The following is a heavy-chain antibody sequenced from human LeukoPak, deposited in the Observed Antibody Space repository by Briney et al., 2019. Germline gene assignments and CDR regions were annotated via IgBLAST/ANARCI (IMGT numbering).Heavy chain of an antibody. CDR2: INPNSGGT. CDR1: GYTFTGYY. CDR3: ARDDRLAMVRGVIFLGY. V-gene: IGHV1-2*05. Sequence: ASVKVSCKASGYTFTGYYMHWVRQAPGQGLEWMGRINPNSGGTNYAQKFQGRVTMTTDTSISTAYMELSRLRSDDTDVYYCARDDRLAMVRGVIFLGYWGQGTLVTVSS. J-gene: IGHJ4*02. D-gene: IGHD3-10*01.